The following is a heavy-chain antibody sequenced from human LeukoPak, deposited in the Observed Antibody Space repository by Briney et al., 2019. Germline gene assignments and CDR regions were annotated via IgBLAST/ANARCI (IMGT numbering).Heavy chain of an antibody. Sequence: PPASVKVSCKASGYTFTGYYMHWVRQAPGRGLEWMGRINPNSGGTNYAQKFQGRVTMTRDTSISTAYMELSRLRSDDTAVYYCARDNYALYYDFWSGYYASDWFDPWGQGTLVTVSS. CDR3: ARDNYALYYDFWSGYYASDWFDP. CDR2: INPNSGGT. V-gene: IGHV1-2*06. CDR1: GYTFTGYY. J-gene: IGHJ5*02. D-gene: IGHD3-3*01.